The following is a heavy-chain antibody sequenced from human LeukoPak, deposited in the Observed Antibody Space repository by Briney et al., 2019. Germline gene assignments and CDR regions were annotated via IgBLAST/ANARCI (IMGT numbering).Heavy chain of an antibody. CDR2: ISYDGSNK. D-gene: IGHD5-18*01. Sequence: GGSLRLSCAASGFTFSSYAMHWVRQAPGKGLEWVAVISYDGSNKYYADSVKGRFTISRDNSKNTLYLQMNSLRAEDTAVYYCARDPRIQLRQGSALELDYWGQGTLVTVSS. CDR3: ARDPRIQLRQGSALELDY. CDR1: GFTFSSYA. J-gene: IGHJ4*02. V-gene: IGHV3-30-3*01.